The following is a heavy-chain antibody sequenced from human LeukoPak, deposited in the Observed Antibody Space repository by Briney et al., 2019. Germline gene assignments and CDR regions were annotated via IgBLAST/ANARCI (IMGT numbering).Heavy chain of an antibody. Sequence: PGGSLRLSCAASGFTFSSYAMSWVRQAPGKGLEWVSATSGSGYNTFYTDSVKGRFTISRDNSRNTLYLQMNSLRAEDTAVYFCAKDRTGMTGADWFDPWGQGTLVTVSS. J-gene: IGHJ5*02. D-gene: IGHD1-1*01. CDR1: GFTFSSYA. CDR2: TSGSGYNT. CDR3: AKDRTGMTGADWFDP. V-gene: IGHV3-23*01.